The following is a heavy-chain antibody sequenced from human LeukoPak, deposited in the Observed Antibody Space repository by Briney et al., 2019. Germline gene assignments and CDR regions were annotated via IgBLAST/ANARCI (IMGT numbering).Heavy chain of an antibody. CDR1: GGTFSSYA. CDR2: IIPIFGIA. J-gene: IGHJ6*02. V-gene: IGHV1-69*04. D-gene: IGHD2-2*01. Sequence: SVKLSCKASGGTFSSYAISWVRQAPGQGLEWMGRIIPIFGIANYAQKFQGRVTITADKSTSTVYMELSSLRSEDTAVYYCASEYCSSTSCLGNYYYGMDVWGQGTTVTVSS. CDR3: ASEYCSSTSCLGNYYYGMDV.